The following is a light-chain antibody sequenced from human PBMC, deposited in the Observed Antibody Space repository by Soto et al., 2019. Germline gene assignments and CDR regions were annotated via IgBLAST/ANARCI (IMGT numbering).Light chain of an antibody. CDR1: ERLSSVY. Sequence: EIVLTQSPGTLSLSPGERATLSCRASERLSSVYLAWYQQRPGQPPRPLIYGASNRATGIPDRVSGSGSGTDFTLIINRLEHEAVAIYYCQQYGGSPRIPFGQGTPLPIK. J-gene: IGKJ5*01. CDR3: QQYGGSPRIP. CDR2: GAS. V-gene: IGKV3-20*01.